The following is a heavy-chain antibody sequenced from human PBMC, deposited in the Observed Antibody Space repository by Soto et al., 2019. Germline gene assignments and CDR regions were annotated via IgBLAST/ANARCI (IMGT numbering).Heavy chain of an antibody. CDR2: IIPIFGTA. V-gene: IGHV1-69*13. Sequence: SVKVSCKASGGTFSSYAISWVRQAPGQGLEWMGGIIPIFGTANYAQKFQGRVTITADESTSTAYMELSSLRSEDTAVYYCARDRHIAVSGTLVYYYYGMDVWGQGTTVTVSS. J-gene: IGHJ6*02. CDR3: ARDRHIAVSGTLVYYYYGMDV. D-gene: IGHD6-13*01. CDR1: GGTFSSYA.